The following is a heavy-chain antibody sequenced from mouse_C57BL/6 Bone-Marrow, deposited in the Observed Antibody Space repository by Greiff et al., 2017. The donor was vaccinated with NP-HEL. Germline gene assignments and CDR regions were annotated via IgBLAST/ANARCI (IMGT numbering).Heavy chain of an antibody. CDR2: ISSGGSYT. J-gene: IGHJ1*03. CDR1: GFTFSSYG. CDR3: ARHGYFDV. V-gene: IGHV5-6*01. Sequence: EVKVVDSGGDLVKPGGSLKLSCAASGFTFSSYGMSWVRQTPDKRLEWVATISSGGSYTYYPDSVKGRFTISRDNAKNTLYLQMSSLKSEDTAMYYCARHGYFDVWGTGTTVTVSS.